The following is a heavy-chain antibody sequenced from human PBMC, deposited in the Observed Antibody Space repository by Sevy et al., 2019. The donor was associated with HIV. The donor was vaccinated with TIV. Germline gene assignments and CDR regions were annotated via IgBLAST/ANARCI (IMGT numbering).Heavy chain of an antibody. CDR3: AKDQAGGYSYGYDGMDV. J-gene: IGHJ6*02. Sequence: GGSLRLSCAASGFTFSSYGMHWVRQAPGKGLEWVAVISYDGSNKYYADSVKGRFTISRDNSKNTLYLQMNSLRAEDTAVYYCAKDQAGGYSYGYDGMDVWGQGTTVTVSS. CDR2: ISYDGSNK. V-gene: IGHV3-30*18. D-gene: IGHD5-18*01. CDR1: GFTFSSYG.